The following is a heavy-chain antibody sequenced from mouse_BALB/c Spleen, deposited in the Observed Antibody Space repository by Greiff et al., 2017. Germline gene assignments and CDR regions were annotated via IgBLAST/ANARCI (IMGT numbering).Heavy chain of an antibody. J-gene: IGHJ3*01. V-gene: IGHV5-6*01. CDR2: ISSGGSYT. CDR1: GFTFSSYG. CDR3: ARLGDSSGYLFAY. D-gene: IGHD3-2*01. Sequence: EVKLMESGGDLVKPGGSLKLSCAASGFTFSSYGMSWVRQTPDKRLEWVATISSGGSYTYYPDSVKGRFTISRDNAKNTLYLQMSSLKSEDTAMYYCARLGDSSGYLFAYWGQGTLVTVSA.